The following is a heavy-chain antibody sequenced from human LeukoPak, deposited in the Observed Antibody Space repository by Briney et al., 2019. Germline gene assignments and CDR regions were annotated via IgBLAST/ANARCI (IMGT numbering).Heavy chain of an antibody. V-gene: IGHV1-2*02. D-gene: IGHD6-6*01. J-gene: IGHJ4*02. CDR3: ARGTLSSIAARGFDY. CDR2: INPNSGGT. CDR1: GYTFTGYY. Sequence: ASVKVSCKASGYTFTGYYMHWVRQAPGQGLEWMGWINPNSGGTNYAQKFQGRVTMTRDTSISTAYMELSWLRSEDTAVYYCARGTLSSIAARGFDYWGQGTLVTVSS.